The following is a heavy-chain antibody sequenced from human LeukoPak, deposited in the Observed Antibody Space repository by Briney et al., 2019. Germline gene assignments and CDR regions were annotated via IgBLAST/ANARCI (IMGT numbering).Heavy chain of an antibody. CDR3: ARAVADFWSGQYYFDY. D-gene: IGHD3-3*01. J-gene: IGHJ4*02. CDR2: IYYSGST. V-gene: IGHV4-59*01. Sequence: SETLSLTCTVSGGSISSYCWSWIRQPPGKGLEWIGCIYYSGSTNYNPSLKSRVTISVDTSKNQFSLKLSSVTAADTAVFFCARAVADFWSGQYYFDYWGQGTLVTVSS. CDR1: GGSISSYC.